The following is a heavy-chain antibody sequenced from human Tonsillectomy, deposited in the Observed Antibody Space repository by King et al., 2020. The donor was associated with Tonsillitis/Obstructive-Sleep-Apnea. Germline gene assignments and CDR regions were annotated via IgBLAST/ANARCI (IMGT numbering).Heavy chain of an antibody. CDR3: ARDLLYEGLRYYYYGMDV. D-gene: IGHD5/OR15-5a*01. J-gene: IGHJ6*02. V-gene: IGHV3-53*01. CDR1: GFTVSSNY. CDR2: IYSGGST. Sequence: VQLVESGGGLIQPGGSLRLSCAASGFTVSSNYMSWVRQAPGKGLEWVSVIYSGGSTYYADSVKGRFTISRDNSKNTLYLQMNSLRAEDTAVYYCARDLLYEGLRYYYYGMDVWGQGTTVTVSS.